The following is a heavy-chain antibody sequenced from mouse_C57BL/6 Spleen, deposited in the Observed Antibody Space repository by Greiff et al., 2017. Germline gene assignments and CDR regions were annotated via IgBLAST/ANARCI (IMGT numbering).Heavy chain of an antibody. V-gene: IGHV5-4*01. CDR1: GFTFSSYA. Sequence: EVMLVESGGGLVKPGGSLKLSCAASGFTFSSYAMSWVRQTPEKRLEWVATISDGGSYTYYPDNVKGRFTISRANAKNNLFLQMSHLKSEDTAMYYCARDRMEFGCWGQGPTLTVAS. CDR2: ISDGGSYT. J-gene: IGHJ2*01. CDR3: ARDRMEFGC.